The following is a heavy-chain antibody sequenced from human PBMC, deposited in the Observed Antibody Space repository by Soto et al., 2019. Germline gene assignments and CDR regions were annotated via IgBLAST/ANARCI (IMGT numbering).Heavy chain of an antibody. CDR1: GFSFSSYA. J-gene: IGHJ5*02. V-gene: IGHV3-30-3*01. CDR3: ARDMYSSDYFVKWFEP. CDR2: ISHDGINK. Sequence: QVRLVESGGGVVQPGRSLRLSCTASGFSFSSYAMYWFRQPPGKGLEWVAVISHDGINKHYADSVKGRVTVSRDNSNHAREGQLNSLRGEDTAMYYCARDMYSSDYFVKWFEPWGQGTLVTVSS. D-gene: IGHD6-19*01.